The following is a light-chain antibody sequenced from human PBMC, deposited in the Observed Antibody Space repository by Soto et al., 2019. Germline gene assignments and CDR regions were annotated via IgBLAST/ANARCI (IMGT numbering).Light chain of an antibody. CDR1: QSVSSSY. J-gene: IGKJ5*01. V-gene: IGKV3-20*01. CDR2: GAS. Sequence: EILMTQSPATLSVSPGERATLSCRASQSVSSSYLAWYQQKPGQAPRLLIYGASSRATGIPDRFSGSGSGTDFTLTISRLEPEDFAVYYCQQYGSSPSITFGQGTRLEIK. CDR3: QQYGSSPSIT.